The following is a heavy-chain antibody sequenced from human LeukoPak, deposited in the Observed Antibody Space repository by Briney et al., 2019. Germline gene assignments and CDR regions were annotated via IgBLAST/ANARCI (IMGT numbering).Heavy chain of an antibody. CDR3: ARQPIAAAGTFY. CDR1: GGSFSGYY. D-gene: IGHD6-13*01. CDR2: INHSGST. J-gene: IGHJ4*02. Sequence: SETLSLTCAVYGGSFSGYYWSWIRQPPGKGLEWIGEINHSGSTNYNPSLKSRVTISVDTSKNQFSLKLSSVTAADTAVYYCARQPIAAAGTFYWGQGTLVTVSS. V-gene: IGHV4-34*01.